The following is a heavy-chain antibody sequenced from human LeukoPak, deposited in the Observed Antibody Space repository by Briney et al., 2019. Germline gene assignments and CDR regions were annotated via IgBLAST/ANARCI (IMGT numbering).Heavy chain of an antibody. Sequence: SSETLSLTCTVSGGSISSYYWSWIRQPPGKGLERIGYIYYSGSTNYNPSLKSRVTISVDTSKNQFSLKLSSVTAADTAVYYCARSPYSSGWALADPWDAFDIWGQGTMVTVSS. CDR3: ARSPYSSGWALADPWDAFDI. J-gene: IGHJ3*02. D-gene: IGHD6-19*01. CDR1: GGSISSYY. CDR2: IYYSGST. V-gene: IGHV4-59*08.